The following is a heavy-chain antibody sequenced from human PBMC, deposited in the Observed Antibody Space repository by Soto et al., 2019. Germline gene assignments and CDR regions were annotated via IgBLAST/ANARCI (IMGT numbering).Heavy chain of an antibody. V-gene: IGHV4-34*01. D-gene: IGHD3-22*01. Sequence: SEPLSLTYAVYGGYFSGYDWSWIRPQQGKGLEWIGEINHSGSTNYNPSLKSRVTISVDTSKNQFSLKLSSVTAADTAVYYCARGLPPHYYDSSGYHYWGQGTLVTVSS. J-gene: IGHJ4*02. CDR3: ARGLPPHYYDSSGYHY. CDR1: GGYFSGYD. CDR2: INHSGST.